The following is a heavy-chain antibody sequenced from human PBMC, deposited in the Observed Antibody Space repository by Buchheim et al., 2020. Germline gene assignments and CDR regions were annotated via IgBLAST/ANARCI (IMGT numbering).Heavy chain of an antibody. Sequence: EVQLLESGGGLVQSGGSLKLSCAVSGFRFDSYAMTWVRQAPGKGLEWVSSISGSGTNTYYADSVEGRFTISRDSSQNTLYLEMNSLRAEDTAVYYCAKDQVRGVRGYYYGMDVWGQGTT. J-gene: IGHJ6*02. CDR1: GFRFDSYA. V-gene: IGHV3-23*01. D-gene: IGHD3-10*01. CDR3: AKDQVRGVRGYYYGMDV. CDR2: ISGSGTNT.